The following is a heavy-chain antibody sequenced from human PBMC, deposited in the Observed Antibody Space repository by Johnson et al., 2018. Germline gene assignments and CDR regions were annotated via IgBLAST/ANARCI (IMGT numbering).Heavy chain of an antibody. V-gene: IGHV3-30*18. Sequence: VQPLESGGGVVQPGRSLRLSCAASGFPFSTYAMHWVRLAPGKGLQWVAVILYDGSNKYYADSVKGRFSICRDTSQNTLFLQMHSLRAEDTSLYYCAKGNNAYYYYGMDVWRQGTTGTVSS. CDR2: ILYDGSNK. CDR3: AKGNNAYYYYGMDV. D-gene: IGHD2-8*01. CDR1: GFPFSTYA. J-gene: IGHJ6*02.